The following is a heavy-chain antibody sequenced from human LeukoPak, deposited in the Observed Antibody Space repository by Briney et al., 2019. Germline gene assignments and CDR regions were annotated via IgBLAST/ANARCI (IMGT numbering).Heavy chain of an antibody. V-gene: IGHV1-18*01. CDR3: ARGGAVADSYWYFDL. Sequence: GASVKVSCKASGYTFTSYGISWVRQAPGQGLEWMGWISAYNGNTNYAQKLQGRVTMTTDTSTSTAYMELRSLRSDDTAVYYCARGGAVADSYWYFDLWGRGTPVTVSS. CDR1: GYTFTSYG. J-gene: IGHJ2*01. D-gene: IGHD6-19*01. CDR2: ISAYNGNT.